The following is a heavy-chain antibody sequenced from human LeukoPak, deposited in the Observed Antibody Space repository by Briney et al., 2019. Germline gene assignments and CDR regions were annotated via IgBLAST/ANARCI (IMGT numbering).Heavy chain of an antibody. CDR1: GFTVSSYS. V-gene: IGHV3-48*01. Sequence: GGSLRLSCAASGFTVSSYSMNWVRQAPGKGLEWISYIDTSSATIYYADSVKGRFTISRDNSKNTLYLQMNSLRAEDTAVYYCAKSSYYDSSGFYREYYFDYWGQGTLVPVSA. CDR3: AKSSYYDSSGFYREYYFDY. J-gene: IGHJ4*02. CDR2: IDTSSATI. D-gene: IGHD3-22*01.